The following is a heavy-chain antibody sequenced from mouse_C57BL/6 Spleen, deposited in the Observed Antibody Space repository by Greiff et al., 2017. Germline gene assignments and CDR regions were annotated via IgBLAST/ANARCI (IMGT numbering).Heavy chain of an antibody. CDR3: ARYAFDGPSYWYFDV. V-gene: IGHV1-42*01. D-gene: IGHD2-10*02. CDR2: INPSTGGT. J-gene: IGHJ1*03. CDR1: GYSFTGYY. Sequence: EVQLQQSGPELVKPGASVKISCKASGYSFTGYYMNWVKQSPEKSLEWIGEINPSTGGTTYNQKFKAKATLTVDKSSSTAYMQLKSLTSEDSAVYYCARYAFDGPSYWYFDVWGTGTTVTVSS.